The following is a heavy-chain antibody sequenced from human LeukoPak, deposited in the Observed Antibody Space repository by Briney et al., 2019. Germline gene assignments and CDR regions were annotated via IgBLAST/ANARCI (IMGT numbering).Heavy chain of an antibody. Sequence: PGGSLRLSCAASGFTFSSYGMSWVRQAPGKGLEWVSAISGSGGSTYYADSVKGRFTISRDNAKNSLYLQMNSLRAEDTAVYYCARAGGSSNLEYYFDYWGQGTLDTVSS. V-gene: IGHV3-23*01. J-gene: IGHJ4*02. CDR2: ISGSGGST. D-gene: IGHD3-16*01. CDR1: GFTFSSYG. CDR3: ARAGGSSNLEYYFDY.